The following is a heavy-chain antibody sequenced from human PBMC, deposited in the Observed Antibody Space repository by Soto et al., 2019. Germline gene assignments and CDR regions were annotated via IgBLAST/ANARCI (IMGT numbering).Heavy chain of an antibody. CDR3: APLSVSLSGHYGIHV. Sequence: PSETLSLTCSVSVYSVTSSDYYCAWIRQPPGKGLEWIGSMFYSGLTYYNPSLKSRVTLSVDTSKNQFSVRLNSVTAADTAVYYCAPLSVSLSGHYGIHVWGQGTTVSVSS. CDR1: VYSVTSSDYY. D-gene: IGHD3-3*01. CDR2: MFYSGLT. V-gene: IGHV4-39*01. J-gene: IGHJ6*01.